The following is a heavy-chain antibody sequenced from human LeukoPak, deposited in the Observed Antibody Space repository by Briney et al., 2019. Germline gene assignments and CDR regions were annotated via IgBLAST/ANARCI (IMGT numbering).Heavy chain of an antibody. V-gene: IGHV3-48*01. Sequence: GGSLRLSCAASGFTFTHYSMNWVRQAPGKGLEWVSYISSSNSPIYYADSLRGRFTISRDNAKNSVFLQMDSLRADDTAVYYCAREPSGILGLDSWGQGTLVTVSS. CDR1: GFTFTHYS. D-gene: IGHD3-10*01. CDR2: ISSSNSPI. J-gene: IGHJ4*02. CDR3: AREPSGILGLDS.